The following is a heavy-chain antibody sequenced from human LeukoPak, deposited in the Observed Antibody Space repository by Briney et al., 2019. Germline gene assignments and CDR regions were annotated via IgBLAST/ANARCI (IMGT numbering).Heavy chain of an antibody. CDR1: GYTFTGYY. CDR3: ARFIQLWQRGAFDY. Sequence: ASVKVSCKASGYTFTGYYMHWVRQAPGQGLEWMGRINPNSGGTNYAQKFQGRVTMTRDTSISTAYMELSRLRSDDTAVYYCARFIQLWQRGAFDYWGQGTLVTVSS. V-gene: IGHV1-2*06. CDR2: INPNSGGT. D-gene: IGHD5-18*01. J-gene: IGHJ4*02.